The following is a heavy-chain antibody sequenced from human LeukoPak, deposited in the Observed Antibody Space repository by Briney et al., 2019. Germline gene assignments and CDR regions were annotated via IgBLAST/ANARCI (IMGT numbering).Heavy chain of an antibody. CDR2: IYPVDSDT. J-gene: IGHJ4*02. Sequence: GESLKISCKGSGYSFNSYWIGWVRQMPGKGLEWVGIIYPVDSDTRYTPSFQGQVTISADKSIDTAYLQWSSLKASDTAMYYCARKYCRSSSCYVAFDYWGQGTLVTVSS. CDR1: GYSFNSYW. D-gene: IGHD2-2*01. V-gene: IGHV5-51*01. CDR3: ARKYCRSSSCYVAFDY.